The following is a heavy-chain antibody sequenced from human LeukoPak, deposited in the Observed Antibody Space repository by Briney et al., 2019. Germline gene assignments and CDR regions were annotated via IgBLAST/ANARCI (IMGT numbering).Heavy chain of an antibody. J-gene: IGHJ4*02. V-gene: IGHV1-18*01. CDR2: ISAYNGNT. Sequence: ASVKVSCKASGYTFTNYGMNWVRQAPGQGLEWMGWISAYNGNTNYAQKLQGRVTMTTDTSTSTAYMELRSLRPDDTAVYYCARDRWRDMTSSFVYWGQGTLVTVSS. D-gene: IGHD2-15*01. CDR3: ARDRWRDMTSSFVY. CDR1: GYTFTNYG.